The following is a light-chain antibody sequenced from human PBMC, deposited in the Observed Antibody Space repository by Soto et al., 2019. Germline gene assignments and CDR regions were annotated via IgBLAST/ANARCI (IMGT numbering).Light chain of an antibody. Sequence: DIQLTQSPSFLSASVGYRFTITCRASQGVANYFAWYQQKPWKAPNLLIYAASTLQGGVPSRFSGSGSGTEFTLTISSLQPEDFATYYCQQLNSYPLTFGGGTKGDIK. CDR1: QGVANY. CDR2: AAS. V-gene: IGKV1-9*01. CDR3: QQLNSYPLT. J-gene: IGKJ4*01.